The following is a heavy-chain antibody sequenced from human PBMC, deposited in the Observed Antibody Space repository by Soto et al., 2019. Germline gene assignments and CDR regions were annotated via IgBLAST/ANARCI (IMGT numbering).Heavy chain of an antibody. V-gene: IGHV3-23*01. J-gene: IGHJ4*02. D-gene: IGHD6-25*01. CDR2: ISGSGGTT. Sequence: EVQLLESGGGLVQPGRSLRLSCAASGFTFSSYAMSWVRQAPGKVLEWVSAISGSGGTTYYAASVKGRFTISRENSKNTLFLQMNSLRDEDTAVYYCAKFFVETGGSSGWPWTFHYWGQGTLVTVSS. CDR1: GFTFSSYA. CDR3: AKFFVETGGSSGWPWTFHY.